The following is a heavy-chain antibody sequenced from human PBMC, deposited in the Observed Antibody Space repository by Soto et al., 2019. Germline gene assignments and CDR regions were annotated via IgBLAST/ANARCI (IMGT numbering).Heavy chain of an antibody. CDR3: ATSVTSAMAFDY. V-gene: IGHV1-46*01. CDR1: GYTFTHYY. CDR2: INPNGGIT. D-gene: IGHD5-18*01. J-gene: IGHJ4*02. Sequence: ASVEVSCKASGYTFTHYYIHWVRQAPGQGLEWMGIINPNGGITTYAQKFRAGFSMTRDTSTSTVYLELSSLRSEDSAVYYCATSVTSAMAFDYWGQGTLVTV.